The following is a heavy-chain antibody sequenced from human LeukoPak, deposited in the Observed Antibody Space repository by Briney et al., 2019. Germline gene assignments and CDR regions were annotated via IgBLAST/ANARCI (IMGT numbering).Heavy chain of an antibody. V-gene: IGHV1-2*02. CDR2: INPNSGGT. J-gene: IGHJ4*02. CDR3: ARTNWNNYYFDY. D-gene: IGHD1-20*01. CDR1: VYTFTGYY. Sequence: GASVKVSCKASVYTFTGYYIHWVRQAPGQGLEWMGWINPNSGGTNYAQKFQGRVTMTRDTSISTAYMELSRLRSDDTALYYCARTNWNNYYFDYWGQGTLVTVSS.